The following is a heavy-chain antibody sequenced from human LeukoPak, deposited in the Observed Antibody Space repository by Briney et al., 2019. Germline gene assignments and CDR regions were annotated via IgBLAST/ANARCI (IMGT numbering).Heavy chain of an antibody. Sequence: PSQTLSLTCALSGDIFSSNSAAWHWIRQSPSRGLEWLVRTYYRSKWYNDYAVSVKSRITINPDTSKNQFSLQLNSVTPEDTAVYYCTKETYYYGSGSYFHDAFDIWGQGTMVTVSS. CDR3: TKETYYYGSGSYFHDAFDI. J-gene: IGHJ3*02. V-gene: IGHV6-1*01. CDR2: TYYRSKWYN. D-gene: IGHD3-10*01. CDR1: GDIFSSNSAA.